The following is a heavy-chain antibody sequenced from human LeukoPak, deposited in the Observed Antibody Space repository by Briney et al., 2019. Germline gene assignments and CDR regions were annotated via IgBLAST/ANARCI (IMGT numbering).Heavy chain of an antibody. D-gene: IGHD1-1*01. CDR3: ARALHLELHSYFDS. V-gene: IGHV1-69*13. Sequence: LRASVKVSCKASGGTFSSYAINWVRQAPGQGLEWMGGIIPIFGSANYAQKFQGRVTITADESTSTAYMELSSLRSEDTAVYYCARALHLELHSYFDSWGQGTLVTVSS. CDR2: IIPIFGSA. J-gene: IGHJ4*02. CDR1: GGTFSSYA.